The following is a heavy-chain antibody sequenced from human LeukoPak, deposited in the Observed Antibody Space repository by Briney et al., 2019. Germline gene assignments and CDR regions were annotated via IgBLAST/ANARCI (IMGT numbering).Heavy chain of an antibody. V-gene: IGHV4-39*01. CDR1: GGSISSSSYY. CDR3: ARRDRAKGYNWFDP. Sequence: SETLSLTCTVSGGSISSSSYYWGWIRQPPGKGLEWIGSICYSGSTYYNPSLKSRVTISVDTSKNQFSLKLSSVTAADTAVYYCARRDRAKGYNWFDPWGQGTLVTVSS. CDR2: ICYSGST. J-gene: IGHJ5*02.